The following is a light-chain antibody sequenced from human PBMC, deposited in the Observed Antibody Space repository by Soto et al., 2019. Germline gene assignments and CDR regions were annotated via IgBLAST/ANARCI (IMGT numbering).Light chain of an antibody. V-gene: IGLV2-11*01. Sequence: QSALAQPRSASGSPGQSVTISCTGTSSDVGGYVYVSWYQHHPGKAPKLMIYDVNERPSGVPDRFSGSKFDNTASLTISGLQAEDEADYYCCSYAGRFTYVFGTGTKVTV. J-gene: IGLJ1*01. CDR2: DVN. CDR3: CSYAGRFTYV. CDR1: SSDVGGYVY.